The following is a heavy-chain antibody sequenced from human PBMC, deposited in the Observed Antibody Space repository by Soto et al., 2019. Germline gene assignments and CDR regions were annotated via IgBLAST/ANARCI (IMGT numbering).Heavy chain of an antibody. J-gene: IGHJ4*02. V-gene: IGHV3-30*18. CDR3: AKDPEYRRSTLRNYFDY. D-gene: IGHD6-6*01. CDR2: IPYDGSNQ. Sequence: QVQRVESGGGVVQPGRSLRLSCVVSGFSFSDYGMHWVRQAPGKGLEWVAVIPYDGSNQYYADSVKGRFTISRDNSKNTLYLQMNSLRAEDTAVYYCAKDPEYRRSTLRNYFDYWGQGTLVTVSS. CDR1: GFSFSDYG.